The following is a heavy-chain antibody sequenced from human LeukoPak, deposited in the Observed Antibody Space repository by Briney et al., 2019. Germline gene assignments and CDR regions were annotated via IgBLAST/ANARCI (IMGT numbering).Heavy chain of an antibody. CDR3: APEPAYYYDRNRFDY. V-gene: IGHV3-30*03. Sequence: PGRSLRLSCAASGFTFSSYGMHWVRQAPGKGLEWVAVISYDGSNKYYADSVKGRFTISRDNSKNTLYLQMNSLRAEDTAVYYCAPEPAYYYDRNRFDYWGQGTLVTVSS. CDR1: GFTFSSYG. J-gene: IGHJ4*02. CDR2: ISYDGSNK. D-gene: IGHD3-22*01.